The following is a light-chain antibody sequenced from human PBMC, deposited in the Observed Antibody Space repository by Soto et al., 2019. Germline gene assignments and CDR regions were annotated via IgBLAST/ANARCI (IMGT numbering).Light chain of an antibody. CDR2: EGS. CDR1: SSDVGSYNL. J-gene: IGLJ3*02. V-gene: IGLV2-23*01. Sequence: QSALTQPASVSGSPGQSITISCTGTSSDVGSYNLVSWYQQHPGKAPKLTIYEGSKRPSGVSNRFSGSKSGNTASLTISGLQAEDEADYYCCSYAGSSTWVFGGETKLPVL. CDR3: CSYAGSSTWV.